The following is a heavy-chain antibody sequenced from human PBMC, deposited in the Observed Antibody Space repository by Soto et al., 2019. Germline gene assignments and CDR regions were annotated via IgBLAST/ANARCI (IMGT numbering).Heavy chain of an antibody. Sequence: GGSLRLSCAASGFTFSSYGMHWVRQAPGKGLEWVAVIWYDGSNKYYADSVKGRFTISRDNSKNTLYLQMNSLRAEDTAVYYCARVGDRGWTHAFDIWGQGTMVTVSS. D-gene: IGHD3-10*01. V-gene: IGHV3-33*01. CDR2: IWYDGSNK. CDR3: ARVGDRGWTHAFDI. J-gene: IGHJ3*02. CDR1: GFTFSSYG.